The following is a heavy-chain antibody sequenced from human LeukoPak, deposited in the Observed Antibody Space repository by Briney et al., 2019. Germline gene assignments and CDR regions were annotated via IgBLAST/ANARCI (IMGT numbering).Heavy chain of an antibody. V-gene: IGHV3-30*04. CDR1: GFTFSSYA. Sequence: PGGSLRLSCAASGFTFSSYAMHWVRQAPGKGLEWVAVISYDGSNKYYADSVKGRFTISRDNSKNTLYLQMNSLRAEDTAVYYCARGSSGYVDAFDIWGQGTMVTVSA. D-gene: IGHD5-12*01. J-gene: IGHJ3*02. CDR3: ARGSSGYVDAFDI. CDR2: ISYDGSNK.